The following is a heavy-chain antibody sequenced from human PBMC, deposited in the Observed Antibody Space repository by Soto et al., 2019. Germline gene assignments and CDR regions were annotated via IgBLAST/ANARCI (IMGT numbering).Heavy chain of an antibody. V-gene: IGHV1-8*01. CDR2: MNPNTGNT. CDR1: GYTFTNYN. Sequence: QEQLVQSGAEVKKPGAPVKVSCKACGYTFTNYNINWVRQATGQGLEWMGWMNPNTGNTGYAEKFQGRVTMTRNSSINTAYMELSGLRSDDTAVYYCAREAASDPSFYYHYMDVWGKGTTVTVSS. CDR3: AREAASDPSFYYHYMDV. J-gene: IGHJ6*03. D-gene: IGHD6-25*01.